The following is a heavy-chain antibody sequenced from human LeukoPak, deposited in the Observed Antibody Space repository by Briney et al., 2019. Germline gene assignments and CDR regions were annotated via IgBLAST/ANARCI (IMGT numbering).Heavy chain of an antibody. V-gene: IGHV1-46*01. J-gene: IGHJ5*02. CDR3: TREPDNDSRLGQPWFDP. D-gene: IGHD1-14*01. CDR1: GYTFTKNH. CDR2: INPSGGST. Sequence: GASVKVSCKASGYTFTKNHIHWVRQAPGQGLEWMAIINPSGGSTSYAQSSKGRVTLTRDTSTSTVYMEVNSLTNEDTAVYYCTREPDNDSRLGQPWFDPWGQGTLVTVSS.